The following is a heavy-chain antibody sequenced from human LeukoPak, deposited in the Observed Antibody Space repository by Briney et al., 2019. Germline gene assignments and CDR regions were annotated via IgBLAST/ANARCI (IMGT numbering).Heavy chain of an antibody. Sequence: GASVKVSCKASGYTFTSYDINWVRQATGQGLEWMGWMNPNSGNTGYAQKFQGRVTMTRNTSISTAYMELSSLRSEDTAVYYCARGGVYDFWSGHDFYGMDVWGQGTTVTVSS. J-gene: IGHJ6*02. V-gene: IGHV1-8*01. CDR2: MNPNSGNT. CDR1: GYTFTSYD. D-gene: IGHD3-3*01. CDR3: ARGGVYDFWSGHDFYGMDV.